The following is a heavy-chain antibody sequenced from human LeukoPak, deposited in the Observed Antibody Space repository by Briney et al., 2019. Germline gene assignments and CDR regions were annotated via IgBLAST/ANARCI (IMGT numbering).Heavy chain of an antibody. CDR1: VFTYSSYA. J-gene: IGHJ4*02. D-gene: IGHD2-2*01. CDR3: TKNLAYSCSSTSCYGDY. Sequence: GGSLRLSCAASVFTYSSYAMSWVRQAPGKGLEWVSAISGSGGSTYYADSVKGRFTISRDNSKNTLYLQMNSLRAEDTAVYYCTKNLAYSCSSTSCYGDYWGQGTLVTVSS. V-gene: IGHV3-23*01. CDR2: ISGSGGST.